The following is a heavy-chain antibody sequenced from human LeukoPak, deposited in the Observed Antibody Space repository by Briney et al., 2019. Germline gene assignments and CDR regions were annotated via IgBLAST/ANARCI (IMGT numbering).Heavy chain of an antibody. Sequence: VASVKVSCKASGYTFTNYYMHWVRQAPGQGLEWMGIINPSGGSTSYAQKLQGRITMTRDTSTTTIYMELRSLVSEDTAVYYCARERPNKCYFDYWGQGTLVTVSS. D-gene: IGHD1/OR15-1a*01. CDR1: GYTFTNYY. J-gene: IGHJ4*02. CDR3: ARERPNKCYFDY. V-gene: IGHV1-46*04. CDR2: INPSGGST.